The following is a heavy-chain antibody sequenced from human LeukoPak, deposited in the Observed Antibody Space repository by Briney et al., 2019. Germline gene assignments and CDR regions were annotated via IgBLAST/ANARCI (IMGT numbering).Heavy chain of an antibody. V-gene: IGHV1-2*02. Sequence: ASVKVSCKASGYTFTGYFIHWVRQAPGQGLEWMGWINPNSGGTNYAQKFQGRVTMSRDTSIITAYMELSRLSSDDTAVYYCARDERYDSSGYPFDYWGQGTLVTVSS. CDR3: ARDERYDSSGYPFDY. J-gene: IGHJ4*02. CDR1: GYTFTGYF. D-gene: IGHD3-22*01. CDR2: INPNSGGT.